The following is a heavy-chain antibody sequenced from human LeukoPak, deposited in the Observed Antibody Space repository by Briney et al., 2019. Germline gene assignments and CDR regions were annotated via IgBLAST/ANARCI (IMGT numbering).Heavy chain of an antibody. J-gene: IGHJ4*02. D-gene: IGHD5-12*01. CDR3: AGRGYAMAY. Sequence: SETLSLTCSVYGGSISGTDYYWSWIRQPPGKGLEWIGYIHHSGTTSYNPSLKSRITISVDPSMNQFSLKLTSMTAADTAVYYCAGRGYAMAYWGQGTLVTVSS. CDR2: IHHSGTT. CDR1: GGSISGTDYY. V-gene: IGHV4-30-4*01.